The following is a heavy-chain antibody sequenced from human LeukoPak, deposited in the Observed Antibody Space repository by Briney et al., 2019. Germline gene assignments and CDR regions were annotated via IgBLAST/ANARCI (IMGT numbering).Heavy chain of an antibody. D-gene: IGHD3-22*01. J-gene: IGHJ4*02. CDR3: ARGDKYFDSSGYYPNYFDY. V-gene: IGHV3-53*01. CDR2: IHSGGST. CDR1: GFTVSSNY. Sequence: GGSLRLSCAASGFTVSSNYMSWVRQAPGKGLEWVSVIHSGGSTYYADSVKGRFTISRDNSKNTLYLQMSSLRAEDTAVYYCARGDKYFDSSGYYPNYFDYWGQGTLVTVSS.